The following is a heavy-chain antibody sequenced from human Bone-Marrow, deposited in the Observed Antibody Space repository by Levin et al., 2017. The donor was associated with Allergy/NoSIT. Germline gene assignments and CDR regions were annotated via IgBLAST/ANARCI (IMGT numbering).Heavy chain of an antibody. CDR3: GRDGPGGGH. J-gene: IGHJ4*02. CDR2: IYSGGGT. CDR1: GVTVFNNY. V-gene: IGHV3-66*01. D-gene: IGHD3-10*01. Sequence: VASVKVSCTASGVTVFNNYFMWVRQAPGKGLEWVSHIYSGGGTNYADSVKGRFSVSRDNSKNTVYLQMNSLRADDTAVYYCGRDGPGGGHWGPGTQVTVSS.